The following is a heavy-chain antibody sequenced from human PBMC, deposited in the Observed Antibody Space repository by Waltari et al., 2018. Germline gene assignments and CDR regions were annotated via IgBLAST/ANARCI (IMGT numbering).Heavy chain of an antibody. J-gene: IGHJ4*02. Sequence: EVHLVESGGGLVQPGGSLRLSCAASGFPFTDYWMSWVSKAPGKGPEWVANIHKDGSEKNYVDYVKGRFTISRDNAKDSVYLQMNSLRADDTAMYYCVRDHWGPDYWGQGTLVTVSS. CDR2: IHKDGSEK. D-gene: IGHD7-27*01. CDR3: VRDHWGPDY. V-gene: IGHV3-7*01. CDR1: GFPFTDYW.